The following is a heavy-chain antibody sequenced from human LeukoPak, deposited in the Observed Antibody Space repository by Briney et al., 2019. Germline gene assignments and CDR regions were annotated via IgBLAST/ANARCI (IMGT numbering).Heavy chain of an antibody. J-gene: IGHJ5*02. D-gene: IGHD2-2*01. V-gene: IGHV4-59*01. Sequence: SETLSLTCSVSGGSISSSYWSWIRQPPGKGLEWIGYIYYSGNTTYNPSLKSRAAISLDTSKNQFSLKVTSVTAADTAVYYCARNLEYCSSGSCSTGWIDPWGQGGLVTVSS. CDR3: ARNLEYCSSGSCSTGWIDP. CDR1: GGSISSSY. CDR2: IYYSGNT.